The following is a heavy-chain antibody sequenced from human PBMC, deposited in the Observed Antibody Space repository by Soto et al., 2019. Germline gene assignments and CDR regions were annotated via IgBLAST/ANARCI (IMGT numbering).Heavy chain of an antibody. J-gene: IGHJ4*02. CDR1: GYTFTSYA. Sequence: ASVKVSCKASGYTFTSYAMHWVRQAPGQRLEWMGWINAGNGNTKYSQKFQGRVTITRDTSASTAYMELSSLRSEDTAVYYCARYGGDRIAFDYWGQGTLVTVSS. V-gene: IGHV1-3*01. D-gene: IGHD2-21*02. CDR3: ARYGGDRIAFDY. CDR2: INAGNGNT.